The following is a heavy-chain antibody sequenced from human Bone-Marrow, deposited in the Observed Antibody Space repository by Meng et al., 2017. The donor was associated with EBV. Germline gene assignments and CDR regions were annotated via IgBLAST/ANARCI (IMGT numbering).Heavy chain of an antibody. Sequence: EVQLVESXGGLVQPGGSLRLSCTASGFTLSDWYMDWVRQTPGKGLEWIGRTKSKVDSYTTHYAASVKGRFTISRDDSKNSMYLQMNSLKTEDTAVYYCTRDRTGSYDYWGQGTPVTVSS. CDR2: TKSKVDSYTT. V-gene: IGHV3-72*01. CDR3: TRDRTGSYDY. J-gene: IGHJ4*02. CDR1: GFTLSDWY. D-gene: IGHD1-26*01.